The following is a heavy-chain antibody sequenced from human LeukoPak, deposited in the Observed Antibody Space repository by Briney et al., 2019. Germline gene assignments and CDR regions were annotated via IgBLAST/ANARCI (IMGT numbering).Heavy chain of an antibody. D-gene: IGHD3-10*01. Sequence: GGSLRLSCAASRFTFSNYVMSWVRQAPGKGLECVSAISGSGRSTYYADSVKGRFTISRDNSKNTLYLQMNSPRAEDTAVYYCAKGHYYGSGSLDYWGQGTLVTVSS. V-gene: IGHV3-23*01. CDR1: RFTFSNYV. CDR3: AKGHYYGSGSLDY. J-gene: IGHJ4*02. CDR2: ISGSGRST.